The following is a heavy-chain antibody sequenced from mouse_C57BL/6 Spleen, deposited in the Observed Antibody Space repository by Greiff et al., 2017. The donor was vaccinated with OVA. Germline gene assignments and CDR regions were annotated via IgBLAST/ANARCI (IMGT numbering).Heavy chain of an antibody. Sequence: VQLQQPGAELVMPGASVKLSCKASGYTFTSSWMHWVKQRPGQGLEWIGEIDPSDSYTNYNQKFKGKSTLTVDKSSSTAYMQLSSLTTEDSAVYYCARPPITKDWYFDVWGTGTTVTVSS. D-gene: IGHD1-1*01. CDR2: IDPSDSYT. J-gene: IGHJ1*03. CDR1: GYTFTSSW. CDR3: ARPPITKDWYFDV. V-gene: IGHV1-69*01.